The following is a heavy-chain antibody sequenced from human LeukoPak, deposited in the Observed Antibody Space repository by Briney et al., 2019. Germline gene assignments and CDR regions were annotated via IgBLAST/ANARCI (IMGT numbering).Heavy chain of an antibody. J-gene: IGHJ6*04. CDR3: AELGITMIGGV. D-gene: IGHD3-10*02. Sequence: PGGSVRLSCTASGFTFGDYAMSWFRQAPGKGLEWVSYISSSGSTIYYADSVKGRFTISRDNAKNSLYLQMNSLRAEDTAVYCCAELGITMIGGVWGKGTTVTISS. CDR2: ISSSGSTI. V-gene: IGHV3-48*03. CDR1: GFTFGDYA.